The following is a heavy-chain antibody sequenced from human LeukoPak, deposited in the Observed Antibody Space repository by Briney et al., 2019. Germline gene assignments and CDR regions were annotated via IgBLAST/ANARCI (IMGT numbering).Heavy chain of an antibody. D-gene: IGHD5-12*01. CDR1: GFTFSSYW. CDR3: ARDGYSGYDDFDY. CDR2: IKQDGSEK. J-gene: IGHJ4*02. Sequence: GGSLRLSCAASGFTFSSYWMSWVRQAPGKGLEWVATIKQDGSEKYYVDSVKGRFTISRDNAKNSLYLQMNSLRAEDTAVYYCARDGYSGYDDFDYWGQGTLVTVSS. V-gene: IGHV3-7*01.